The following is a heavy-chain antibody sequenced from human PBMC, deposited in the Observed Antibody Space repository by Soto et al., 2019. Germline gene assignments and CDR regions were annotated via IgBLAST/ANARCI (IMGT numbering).Heavy chain of an antibody. CDR2: INHSGST. CDR3: ARGLANKLGYCSGGSCYGPHYFDY. J-gene: IGHJ4*02. CDR1: GGSFSGYY. D-gene: IGHD2-15*01. Sequence: SETLSLTCAVYGGSFSGYYWSWIRQPPGKGLEWIGEINHSGSTNYNPSLKSRVTISVDTSKNQFSLKLSSVTAADTAVYYCARGLANKLGYCSGGSCYGPHYFDYWGQGTLVTVSS. V-gene: IGHV4-34*01.